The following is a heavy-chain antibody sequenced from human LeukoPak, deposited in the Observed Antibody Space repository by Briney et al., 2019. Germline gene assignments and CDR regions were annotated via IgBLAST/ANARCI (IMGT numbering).Heavy chain of an antibody. J-gene: IGHJ4*02. Sequence: ASVEVSCKASGYTFTSYDINWVRQATGQGLEWMGWMNPNSGNTGYAQKFQGRATMTRNTSISTAYMELSSLRSEDTAVYYCARVVETPCTPLPLLLGNWGQGTLVTVSS. CDR2: MNPNSGNT. CDR1: GYTFTSYD. CDR3: ARVVETPCTPLPLLLGN. V-gene: IGHV1-8*01. D-gene: IGHD2/OR15-2a*01.